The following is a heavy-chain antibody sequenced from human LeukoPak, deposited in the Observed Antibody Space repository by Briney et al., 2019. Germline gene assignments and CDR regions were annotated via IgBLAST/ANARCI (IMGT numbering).Heavy chain of an antibody. V-gene: IGHV4-59*01. D-gene: IGHD7-27*01. CDR2: IYYSGSS. J-gene: IGHJ5*02. Sequence: SETLSLTCTVSGASISSYFWSWIRQPPGKGLEWIGYIYYSGSSNYNPSLKSRVTMSVDTSTNQFSLKLTSVTAADTAVYYCARDLSGAPGVHWFDPWGQGTLVTVSS. CDR1: GASISSYF. CDR3: ARDLSGAPGVHWFDP.